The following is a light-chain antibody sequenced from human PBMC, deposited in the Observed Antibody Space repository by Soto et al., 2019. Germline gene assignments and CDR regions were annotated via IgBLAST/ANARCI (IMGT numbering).Light chain of an antibody. Sequence: VMAQSPATLSVSQGERATLSFRASQSVSSNLAWYHQKPGQSPRLLIYGASTRATGLPARFSGSGSGTEFTLTISSLQSEDFALYYCQQYNNWPITFGQGTRLAI. CDR2: GAS. V-gene: IGKV3-15*01. J-gene: IGKJ5*01. CDR3: QQYNNWPIT. CDR1: QSVSSN.